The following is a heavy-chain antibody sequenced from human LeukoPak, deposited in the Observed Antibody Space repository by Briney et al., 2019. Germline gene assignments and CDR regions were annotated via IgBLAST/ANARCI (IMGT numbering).Heavy chain of an antibody. Sequence: PGGSLRLSCAASGFTFSSYAMHWVRQAPGKGLEWVAVISYDGSNKYYADSVKGRFTISRDNSKNTLYLQMNSLRAEDTAVYYCARATYYYDSSGYYPLDYWGQGTLVTVSS. J-gene: IGHJ4*02. V-gene: IGHV3-30-3*01. D-gene: IGHD3-22*01. CDR1: GFTFSSYA. CDR2: ISYDGSNK. CDR3: ARATYYYDSSGYYPLDY.